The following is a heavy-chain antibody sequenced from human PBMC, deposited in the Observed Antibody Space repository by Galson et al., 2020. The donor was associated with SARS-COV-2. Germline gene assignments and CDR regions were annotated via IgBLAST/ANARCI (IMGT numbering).Heavy chain of an antibody. J-gene: IGHJ4*02. V-gene: IGHV3-23*01. CDR2: ISGSGGNT. CDR1: GFTFSNYA. D-gene: IGHD6-19*01. CDR3: AKDRGSSGALDY. Sequence: GGSLRLSCAASGFTFSNYAMSWVRQAPGKGLDWVSAISGSGGNTYYADSVKGRFTISRDNSKSTLDLQMNSLRAKDSAVYYCAKDRGSSGALDYWGQGTLVTVSS.